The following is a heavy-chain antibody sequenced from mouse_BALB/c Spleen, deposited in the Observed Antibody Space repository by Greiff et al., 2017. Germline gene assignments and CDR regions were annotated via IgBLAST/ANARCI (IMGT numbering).Heavy chain of an antibody. V-gene: IGHV1-55*01. CDR1: GYTFTSYW. D-gene: IGHD1-1*01. CDR3: SRSTTVARYWYFDV. Sequence: LQQPGAELVKPGASVKMSCKASGYTFTSYWINWVKQRPGQGLEWIGDIYPGRGITNYNEKFKSKATLTLDTSSSTAYMQLSSLTSEDSAGYYCSRSTTVARYWYFDVWGAGTTVTVSS. CDR2: IYPGRGIT. J-gene: IGHJ1*01.